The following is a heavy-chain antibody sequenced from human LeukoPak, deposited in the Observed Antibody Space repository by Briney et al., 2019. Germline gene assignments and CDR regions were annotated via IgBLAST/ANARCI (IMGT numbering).Heavy chain of an antibody. J-gene: IGHJ4*02. CDR2: IKQDGSEK. CDR3: ARGRGVDY. D-gene: IGHD1-26*01. CDR1: GFTVSSNY. Sequence: GGSLRLSCAASGFTVSSNYMSWVRQAPGNGLEWVANIKQDGSEKYYVDSVKGRFTISRDNAKNSLYLQMNSLRAEDTAVYYCARGRGVDYWGQGTLVTVSS. V-gene: IGHV3-7*01.